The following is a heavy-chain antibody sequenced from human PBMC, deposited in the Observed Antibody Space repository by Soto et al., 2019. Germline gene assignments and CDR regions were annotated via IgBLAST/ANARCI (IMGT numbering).Heavy chain of an antibody. V-gene: IGHV3-30*18. D-gene: IGHD3-22*01. J-gene: IGHJ4*02. CDR3: EKDPYYYASSGSPLY. CDR2: ISYDGSNK. Sequence: GGSLRLSCAASGFTFSSYGMHWVRQAPGKGLEWVAVISYDGSNKYYADSVKGRFTISRDNSKNTLYLQMNSLRTEDTAVYYCEKDPYYYASSGSPLYWGQGTLVTVSS. CDR1: GFTFSSYG.